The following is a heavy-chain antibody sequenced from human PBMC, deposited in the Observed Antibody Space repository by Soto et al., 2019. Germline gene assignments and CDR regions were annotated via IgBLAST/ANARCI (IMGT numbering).Heavy chain of an antibody. J-gene: IGHJ4*02. V-gene: IGHV4-39*07. D-gene: IGHD7-27*01. CDR3: ARGWGRIFDY. CDR2: IYHSEST. CDR1: GGSISSSVYY. Sequence: SETLSLTCTVSGGSISSSVYYWGWIRQPPGKKLEWIGSIYHSESTYYNPSLRSRVTISEDTSKNQFSLTLSSVTAADTAVYYCARGWGRIFDYWGQGTLVTVSS.